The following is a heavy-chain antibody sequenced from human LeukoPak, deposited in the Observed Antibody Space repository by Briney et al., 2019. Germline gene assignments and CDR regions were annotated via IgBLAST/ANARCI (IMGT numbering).Heavy chain of an antibody. CDR1: GFTFSSYA. CDR2: ISGSGGST. D-gene: IGHD2-15*01. V-gene: IGHV3-23*01. Sequence: GGSLRLSCAASGFTFSSYAMSWVRQAPGKGLEWVSAISGSGGSTYYADSVKGRFTISRDNSKNTLYLQMNSLRAEDTAVYYCAKEGPLVEVVVVLGLDYWGQGTLVTVSS. CDR3: AKEGPLVEVVVVLGLDY. J-gene: IGHJ4*02.